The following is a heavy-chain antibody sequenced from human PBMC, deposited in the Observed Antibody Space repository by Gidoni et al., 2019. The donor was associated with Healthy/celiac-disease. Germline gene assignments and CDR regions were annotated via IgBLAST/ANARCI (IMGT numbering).Heavy chain of an antibody. CDR2: ISDGGGTT. CDR1: GFPFSSYA. D-gene: IGHD2-2*01. Sequence: EVQVLESGGGLVQPGGSLRLSCAASGFPFSSYAMSWVRQAPGKGLEWVSGISDGGGTTKYADSVKGRFTISRDNSKNTLYLQMNSLRAEDTAVYSCAKVPGAYWYFDLWGRGTLVTVSS. J-gene: IGHJ2*01. V-gene: IGHV3-23*01. CDR3: AKVPGAYWYFDL.